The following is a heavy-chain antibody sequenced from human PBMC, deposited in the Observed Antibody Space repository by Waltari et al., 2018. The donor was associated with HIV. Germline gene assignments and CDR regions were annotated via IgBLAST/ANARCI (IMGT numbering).Heavy chain of an antibody. Sequence: QAQLAESGGGVVQPGTSLRLSCAASGFIFSSHDMNWVRQAPGKGLDGVAVISHDGSVEFTADSVKGRFVISRDKSQNTLFLDIKSLSVEDTGIYFCARVPPDWSSKPARAPYYAWDVWGQGP. V-gene: IGHV3-30*09. D-gene: IGHD3-16*01. CDR2: ISHDGSVE. CDR3: ARVPPDWSSKPARAPYYAWDV. CDR1: GFIFSSHD. J-gene: IGHJ6*02.